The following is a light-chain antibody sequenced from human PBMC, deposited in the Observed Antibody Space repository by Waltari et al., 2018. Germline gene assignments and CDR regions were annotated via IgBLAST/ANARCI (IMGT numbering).Light chain of an antibody. V-gene: IGKV3-20*01. CDR1: QRISSSF. CDR3: QQYGSSPWT. J-gene: IGKJ1*01. Sequence: EIVLTQSPGTMYFSPGERAALSCRTSQRISSSFLAWYQQKAGQAPRLLIYGTNTRATGIPARFSGSGSGTDFTLTVSRLQPEDFAVYYCQQYGSSPWTFGQGTKVEI. CDR2: GTN.